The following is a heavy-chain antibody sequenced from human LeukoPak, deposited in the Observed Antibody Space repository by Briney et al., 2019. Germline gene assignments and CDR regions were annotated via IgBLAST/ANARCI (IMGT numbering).Heavy chain of an antibody. CDR1: GYTFTNYD. J-gene: IGHJ5*02. D-gene: IGHD1-7*01. Sequence: ASVKVSCKASGYTFTNYDINWVRQAPGQGLEWMGWINPNSGGTNYAQKFQGRVTMTRDTSISTAYMELSRLRSDDTAVYYCARDLGGSTVYNWNYWFDPWGQGTLVTVSS. CDR3: ARDLGGSTVYNWNYWFDP. V-gene: IGHV1-2*02. CDR2: INPNSGGT.